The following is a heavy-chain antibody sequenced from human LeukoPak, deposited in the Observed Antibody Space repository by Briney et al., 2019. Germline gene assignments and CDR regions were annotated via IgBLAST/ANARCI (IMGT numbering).Heavy chain of an antibody. CDR1: GYSFNTYW. Sequence: GESLKISCQGSGYSFNTYWISWVRQMPGKGLQWMGRIDPSDSYTNYRPSFQGDVTISADKSISTAYLQWSSLKASDTAMYYCARGGGVEYYFDYWGQGTLVTVSS. CDR3: ARGGGVEYYFDY. D-gene: IGHD3-16*01. J-gene: IGHJ4*02. V-gene: IGHV5-10-1*01. CDR2: IDPSDSYT.